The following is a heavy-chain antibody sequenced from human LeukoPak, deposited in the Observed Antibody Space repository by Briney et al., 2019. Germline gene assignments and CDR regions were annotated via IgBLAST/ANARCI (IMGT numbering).Heavy chain of an antibody. Sequence: SETLSLTCAVYGGSFSGYYWSWIREPPGKGLEWIGEINHSGSTNYNPSLRSRVTMSVDTSKNQFSLKLTSVTAADTAVYYCARGAATVSNDAFDIWGQGTMVTVSS. D-gene: IGHD6-13*01. CDR2: INHSGST. CDR1: GGSFSGYY. J-gene: IGHJ3*02. CDR3: ARGAATVSNDAFDI. V-gene: IGHV4-34*01.